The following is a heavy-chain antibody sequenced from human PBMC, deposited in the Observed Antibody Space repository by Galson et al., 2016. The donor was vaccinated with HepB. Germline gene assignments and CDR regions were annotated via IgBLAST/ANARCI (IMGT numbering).Heavy chain of an antibody. V-gene: IGHV1-8*01. CDR2: MNPNNGET. CDR1: GYTFTDYD. CDR3: ARGHGIAVALNY. J-gene: IGHJ4*02. Sequence: SVKVSCKASGYTFTDYDINWVRQATGQGLEWMGRMNPNNGETAYAQKFQGRVTMTRDTSIYTAYLELISLTSDDTAVYYCARGHGIAVALNYWGQGTLLTVSS. D-gene: IGHD6-19*01.